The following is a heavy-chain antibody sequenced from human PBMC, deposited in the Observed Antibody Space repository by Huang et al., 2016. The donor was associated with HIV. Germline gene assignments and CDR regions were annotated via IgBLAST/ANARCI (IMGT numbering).Heavy chain of an antibody. D-gene: IGHD2-8*02. CDR1: GFTVSTKY. V-gene: IGHV3-53*01. Sequence: EVQLVESGGGLIQPGGALRLSCAASGFTVSTKYMTWVRQAPGKGREGVSLIYSGGTTYYTDSVKGRFTSSRDDSENTLYLHMTSLRAGDTAVYYCAKEGDTGAALGYWGQGTLVTVS. J-gene: IGHJ4*02. CDR2: IYSGGTT. CDR3: AKEGDTGAALGY.